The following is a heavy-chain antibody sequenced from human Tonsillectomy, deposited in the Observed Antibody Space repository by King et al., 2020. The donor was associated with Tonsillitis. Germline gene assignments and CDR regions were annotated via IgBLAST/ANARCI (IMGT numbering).Heavy chain of an antibody. J-gene: IGHJ6*02. CDR1: GGSISSTSYY. CDR2: IYYTGST. D-gene: IGHD5-18*01. V-gene: IGHV4-39*07. CDR3: ARHEVSGAHLGFRGYAMDV. Sequence: LQLQESGPGLVKPSETLSLTCTVSGGSISSTSYYWGWIRQPPGRGLEWIGAIYYTGSTYYNPSLKRRVTTSVHTSKNQFSLRLSSVTAADTAVYYCARHEVSGAHLGFRGYAMDVWGQGTTVTVSS.